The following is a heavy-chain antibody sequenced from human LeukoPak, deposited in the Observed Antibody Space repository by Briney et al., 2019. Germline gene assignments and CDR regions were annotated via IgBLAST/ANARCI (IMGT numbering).Heavy chain of an antibody. D-gene: IGHD6-13*01. Sequence: SETLSLTCTVSGGSISSGDYYWSWIRQPPGTGLEWIGYIYYSGSTYYNPSLKSRVTISVDTSKNQFSLKLSSVTAADTAVYYCARDGPRGIPFDYWGQGTLVTVSS. CDR3: ARDGPRGIPFDY. J-gene: IGHJ4*02. CDR2: IYYSGST. V-gene: IGHV4-30-4*01. CDR1: GGSISSGDYY.